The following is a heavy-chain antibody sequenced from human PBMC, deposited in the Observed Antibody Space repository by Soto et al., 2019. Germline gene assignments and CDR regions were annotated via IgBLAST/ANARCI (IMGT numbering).Heavy chain of an antibody. CDR1: GGSISSSSYY. CDR2: IYYSGST. Sequence: SETLSLTCTVSGGSISSSSYYWGWIRQPPGKGLEWIGSIYYSGSTYYNPSLKSRVTISVDTSKNQFSLKLSSVTAAYTVVYYCARHVAGYSSGLDYWGQGTLVTVSS. D-gene: IGHD6-19*01. V-gene: IGHV4-39*01. CDR3: ARHVAGYSSGLDY. J-gene: IGHJ4*02.